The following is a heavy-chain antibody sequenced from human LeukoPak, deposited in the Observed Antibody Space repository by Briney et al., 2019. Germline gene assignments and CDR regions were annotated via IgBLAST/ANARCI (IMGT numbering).Heavy chain of an antibody. Sequence: ASVKVSCKASGGTFSSYAISWVRQAPGQGLEWMGRIIPILGIANYAQKFQGRVTITADKSTSTAYMELSSLRSEDTAVYYCARAGIAAAGPDYWGQGTLVTVSS. V-gene: IGHV1-69*04. CDR3: ARAGIAAAGPDY. D-gene: IGHD6-13*01. J-gene: IGHJ4*02. CDR1: GGTFSSYA. CDR2: IIPILGIA.